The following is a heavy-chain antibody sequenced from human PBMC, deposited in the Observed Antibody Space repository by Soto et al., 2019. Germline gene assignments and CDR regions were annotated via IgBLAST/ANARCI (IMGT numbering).Heavy chain of an antibody. CDR3: ARERGYSGYDYYDY. CDR1: GYTFTSYA. D-gene: IGHD5-12*01. Sequence: QVQLVQSGGEVKKPGASVKVSCKASGYTFTSYAMHWVRQAPGQRLEWMGWINAGNGNTKYSQKFQGRVTITRDTSASTAYMELSSLRSEDTAVYYCARERGYSGYDYYDYWGQGTLVTVSS. V-gene: IGHV1-3*01. J-gene: IGHJ4*02. CDR2: INAGNGNT.